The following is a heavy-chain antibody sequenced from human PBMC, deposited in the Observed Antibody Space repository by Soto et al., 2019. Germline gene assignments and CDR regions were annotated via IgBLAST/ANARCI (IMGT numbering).Heavy chain of an antibody. CDR2: IYYSGST. Sequence: SETLSLTCTVSGGSISSYYWSWIRQPPGKGLEWIGYIYYSGSTNYNPSLKSRVTISVDTSKNQFSLKLSSVTAADTAVYYCARDAISPGSTGTYDMDVWGQGTTVTVSS. D-gene: IGHD1-1*01. CDR3: ARDAISPGSTGTYDMDV. CDR1: GGSISSYY. J-gene: IGHJ6*02. V-gene: IGHV4-59*12.